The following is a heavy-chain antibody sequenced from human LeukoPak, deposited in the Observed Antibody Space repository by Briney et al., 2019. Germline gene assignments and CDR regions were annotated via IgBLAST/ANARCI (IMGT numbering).Heavy chain of an antibody. V-gene: IGHV4-31*03. CDR3: ARDIGDYYDSSGYYSD. D-gene: IGHD3-22*01. CDR1: GGSISSGGYY. J-gene: IGHJ4*02. CDR2: IYYSGST. Sequence: SETLSLTCTVSGGSISSGGYYWSWIRQHPGKGLEWIGYIYYSGSTYYNPSLKSRVTISVDTSKNQFSLKLSSVTAADTAVYYCARDIGDYYDSSGYYSDWGQGTLVTVSS.